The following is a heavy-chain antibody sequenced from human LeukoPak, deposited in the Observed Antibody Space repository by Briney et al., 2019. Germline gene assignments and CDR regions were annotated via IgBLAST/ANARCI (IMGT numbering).Heavy chain of an antibody. CDR1: GGSISGYH. CDR2: IYYSGSS. Sequence: SETLSLTCNVSGGSISGYHWSWIRQPPGKGLEWLGYIYYSGSSNYNPSLKSRVTMSADTSKNQFSLKLSSVTAADTALYYCSREGYDILTGYYIVDWGQGTLVTVSS. J-gene: IGHJ4*02. D-gene: IGHD3-9*01. V-gene: IGHV4-59*12. CDR3: SREGYDILTGYYIVD.